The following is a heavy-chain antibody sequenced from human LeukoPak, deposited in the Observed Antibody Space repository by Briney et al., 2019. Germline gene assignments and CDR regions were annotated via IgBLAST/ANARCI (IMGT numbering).Heavy chain of an antibody. CDR2: IYYSGST. V-gene: IGHV4-39*07. J-gene: IGHJ4*02. D-gene: IGHD6-13*01. CDR1: GGSISSSSYY. CDR3: ARGGSSSWYYFDY. Sequence: SETLSLTCTVSGGSISSSSYYWGWIRQPPGKGLEWIGSIYYSGSTYYNPSLKSRVTISVDKSKNQFSLKLSSVTAADTAVYYCARGGSSSWYYFDYWGQGTLVTVSS.